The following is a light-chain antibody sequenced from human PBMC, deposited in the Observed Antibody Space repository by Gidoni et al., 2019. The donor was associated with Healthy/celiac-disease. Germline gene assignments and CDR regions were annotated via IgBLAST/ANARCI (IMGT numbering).Light chain of an antibody. CDR2: EVS. Sequence: QSALTQPASVSGSPGQSITLSCTGTSSHVGGYNYVSWYQQHPGKAPKLMIYEVSNRPSGVPDRFSGSKSGNTASLTISGLQAEDEADYYCSSYTSSSTRVFGGGTKLTVL. V-gene: IGLV2-14*01. CDR3: SSYTSSSTRV. CDR1: SSHVGGYNY. J-gene: IGLJ3*02.